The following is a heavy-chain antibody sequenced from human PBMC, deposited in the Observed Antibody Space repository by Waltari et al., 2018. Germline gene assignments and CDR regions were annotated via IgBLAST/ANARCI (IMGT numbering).Heavy chain of an antibody. CDR2: ISYSGRT. CDR3: ARLGRRGASPQTYYCDY. CDR1: GGSISSYY. Sequence: QVQLQESGPGLVKPSETLSLTCTVSGGSISSYYWSWIRQPPGKGLEWIGYISYSGRTTYHPPLKGPVTISLVTSKNHFSQNLVSVSASDTAVYYCARLGRRGASPQTYYCDYWGQGTLVTVSS. J-gene: IGHJ4*02. D-gene: IGHD1-26*01. V-gene: IGHV4-59*08.